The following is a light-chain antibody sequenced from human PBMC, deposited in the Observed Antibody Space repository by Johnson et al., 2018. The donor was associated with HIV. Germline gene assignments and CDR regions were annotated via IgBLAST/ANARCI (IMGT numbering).Light chain of an antibody. Sequence: QPVLTQPPSVSAAPGQKVTVSCSGRSSNIANNYVSWYQQFPGEAPKLLIYENNKRPSGIPDRFSGSKSGTSATLGITGLQTGDEAVYYCGTWDSSLSDYVFGAGTKVTVL. V-gene: IGLV1-51*01. CDR1: SSNIANNY. J-gene: IGLJ1*01. CDR2: ENN. CDR3: GTWDSSLSDYV.